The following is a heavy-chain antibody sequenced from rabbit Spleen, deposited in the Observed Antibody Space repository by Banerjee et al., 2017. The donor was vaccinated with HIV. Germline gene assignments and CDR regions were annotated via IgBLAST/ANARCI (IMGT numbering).Heavy chain of an antibody. D-gene: IGHD7-1*01. CDR1: GIDFSSYA. V-gene: IGHV1S45*01. CDR2: IYAGSSDST. Sequence: QVQLVESGGGLVTLGGSLKLACKASGIDFSSYAISWVRQAPGKGLELIACIYAGSSDSTYSATWAKGRFTLSKTSSTTVTLKLNSLTAADTATYFCARSIYVGGTWYQLTVLDLWGPGTLVTVS. J-gene: IGHJ3*01. CDR3: ARSIYVGGTWYQLTVLDL.